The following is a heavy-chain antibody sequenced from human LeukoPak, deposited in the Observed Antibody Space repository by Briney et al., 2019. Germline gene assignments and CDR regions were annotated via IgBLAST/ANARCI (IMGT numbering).Heavy chain of an antibody. J-gene: IGHJ6*04. D-gene: IGHD2-15*01. CDR2: IRSKAYGGNT. V-gene: IGHV3-49*04. Sequence: GGSLRLSCTASGFTFGDYAMSWVRQAPGKGLEWVGFIRSKAYGGNTEYAASVKGRFTISRDDYKSIAFLQKNSLKAEDTAVYYWSRGAGFVSTWWYYYGMDVWGKGTTVT. CDR3: SRGAGFVSTWWYYYGMDV. CDR1: GFTFGDYA.